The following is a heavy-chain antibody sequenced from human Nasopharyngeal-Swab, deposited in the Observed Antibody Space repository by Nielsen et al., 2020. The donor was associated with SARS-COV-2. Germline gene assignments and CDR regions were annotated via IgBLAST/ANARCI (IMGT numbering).Heavy chain of an antibody. J-gene: IGHJ4*02. CDR2: ISSSGSTI. D-gene: IGHD4-17*01. Sequence: GESLKISCVASGFTFSDYYMSWIRQAPGKGLEWVSYISSSGSTIYYADSVKGRFTISRDNAKNSLYLQMNSLRAEDTAVYYCARVIPTTTVATYWGQGTLVTVSS. CDR3: ARVIPTTTVATY. CDR1: GFTFSDYY. V-gene: IGHV3-11*01.